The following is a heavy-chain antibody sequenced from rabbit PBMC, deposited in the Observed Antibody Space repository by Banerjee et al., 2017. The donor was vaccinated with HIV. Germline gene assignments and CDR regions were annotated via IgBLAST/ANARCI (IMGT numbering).Heavy chain of an antibody. CDR3: ARDRDGDAGYGSLAL. J-gene: IGHJ6*01. Sequence: QEQLEESGGDLVKPEGSLTVTCTASGFSFSNKYVMCWVRQAPGKGLEWIACINTSSGSTVYATWAKGRFTISKTSSTTVTLQMTSLTAADTATYFCARDRDGDAGYGSLALWGQGTLVTVS. D-gene: IGHD7-1*01. CDR1: GFSFSNKYV. CDR2: INTSSGST. V-gene: IGHV1S45*01.